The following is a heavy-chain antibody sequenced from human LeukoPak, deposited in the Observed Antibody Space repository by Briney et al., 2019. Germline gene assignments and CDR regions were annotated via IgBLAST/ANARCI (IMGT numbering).Heavy chain of an antibody. CDR2: IYYSGST. V-gene: IGHV4-30-4*01. CDR1: GGSISSGDYY. J-gene: IGHJ6*02. CDR3: ARGRSNYYGMDV. Sequence: SQTLSLTCTVSGGSISSGDYYWSWIRQPPGKGLEWIGYIYYSGSTYYNPSLKSRVTISVDTSKNLFSLKVSSVTAADTAVYYCARGRSNYYGMDVWGQGTTVTVSS. D-gene: IGHD1-26*01.